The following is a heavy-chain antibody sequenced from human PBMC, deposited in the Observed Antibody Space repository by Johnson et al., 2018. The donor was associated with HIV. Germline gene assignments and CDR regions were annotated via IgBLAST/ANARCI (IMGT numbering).Heavy chain of an antibody. CDR1: GFTFTSYV. D-gene: IGHD3-22*01. CDR2: ISYVGTNE. J-gene: IGHJ3*02. Sequence: QVQLVESGGGLVQPGGSLRVSCAASGFTFTSYVMSWVRQAPGQGLEWVAVISYVGTNEYYADSVKGRFTISRDNSKNTLYLQMNSLTAEDTAVYYCATFYYDNRDYYELASFLTDASDIWGQGTMVTVSS. CDR3: ATFYYDNRDYYELASFLTDASDI. V-gene: IGHV3-30*03.